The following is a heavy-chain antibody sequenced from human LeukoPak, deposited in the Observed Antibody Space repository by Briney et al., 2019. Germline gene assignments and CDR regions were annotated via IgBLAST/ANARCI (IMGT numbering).Heavy chain of an antibody. V-gene: IGHV5-51*01. J-gene: IGHJ5*02. Sequence: GESLKISCKGSGYSFTCYWIGWVPQMPGKGLEGMGIINPRDSDTRYSPSIQDQATLAANPCISTAYLKSSSLTASHTAIYYRARVELLLWFGAQDPRFEPRGQGTLVTVSS. D-gene: IGHD3-10*01. CDR1: GYSFTCYW. CDR2: INPRDSDT. CDR3: ARVELLLWFGAQDPRFEP.